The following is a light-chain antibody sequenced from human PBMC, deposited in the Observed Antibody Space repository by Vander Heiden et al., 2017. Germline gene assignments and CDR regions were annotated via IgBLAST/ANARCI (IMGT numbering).Light chain of an antibody. V-gene: IGKV1-39*01. J-gene: IGKJ4*01. CDR1: QSISSY. CDR3: QQGYRTPLT. CDR2: AAS. Sequence: DIQITQSPSSLSASVGHRVTITCWASQSISSYLNWYQQKPGNAPKLLIYAASSLQSGVPSRCSGSGSGTDFTITISSLQPEDVATYYHQQGYRTPLTFGGGTKVEIK.